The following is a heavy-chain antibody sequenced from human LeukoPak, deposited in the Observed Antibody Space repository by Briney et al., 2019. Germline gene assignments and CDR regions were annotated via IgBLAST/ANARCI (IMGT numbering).Heavy chain of an antibody. CDR1: GGTFSSYA. Sequence: ASVKVSCKASGGTFSSYAISWVRQAPGQGLEWMGWISPYNGNTNYAQKLQGRVTMTTDTSTSIAYMELRSLRSDDTAVYYCAREMATIVNQFDYWGQGTLVTVSS. CDR3: AREMATIVNQFDY. D-gene: IGHD5-24*01. V-gene: IGHV1-18*01. CDR2: ISPYNGNT. J-gene: IGHJ4*02.